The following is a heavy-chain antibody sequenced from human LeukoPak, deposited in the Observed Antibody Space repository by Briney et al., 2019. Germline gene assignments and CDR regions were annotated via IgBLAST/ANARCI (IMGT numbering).Heavy chain of an antibody. Sequence: SETLSLTCTVSGGSISSYFWIWIRQPPGKGLEWIGYIYYSGNTNSNPSLKSRVTISVDTSKNQFSLKLSSVTAADTAVYYCARGQNYGSGSYRNYYYYYYGMDVWGQGTTVTVSS. CDR3: ARGQNYGSGSYRNYYYYYYGMDV. CDR1: GGSISSYF. CDR2: IYYSGNT. J-gene: IGHJ6*02. D-gene: IGHD3-10*01. V-gene: IGHV4-59*12.